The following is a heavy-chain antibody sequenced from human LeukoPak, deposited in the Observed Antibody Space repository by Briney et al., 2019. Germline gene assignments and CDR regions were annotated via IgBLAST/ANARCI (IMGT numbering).Heavy chain of an antibody. CDR1: GGSISSSSYY. J-gene: IGHJ6*03. V-gene: IGHV4-39*07. Sequence: PSETLSLTCTVSGGSISSSSYYWGWIRQPPGKGLEWIGSIYYTGSTYYNPSLKSRVTISADTSKNQFSLKLSSVTAADTAVYYYARGGYSSGAGVYMDVWGKGTTVTISS. CDR3: ARGGYSSGAGVYMDV. CDR2: IYYTGST. D-gene: IGHD5-18*01.